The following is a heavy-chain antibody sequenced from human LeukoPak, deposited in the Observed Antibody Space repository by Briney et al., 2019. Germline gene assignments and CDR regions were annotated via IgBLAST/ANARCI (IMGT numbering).Heavy chain of an antibody. CDR3: ARDFPGDFWSGYYWTDYYGMDV. D-gene: IGHD3-3*01. CDR1: GFIVSTKY. J-gene: IGHJ6*02. CDR2: IYSGGTT. V-gene: IGHV3-66*01. Sequence: GGSLRLSCAVSGFIVSTKYMTWVRQVPGKGLEWVSVIYSGGTTYYADSVKGRFTISRDDSKNTLYLQMNSLRAEDTAVYYCARDFPGDFWSGYYWTDYYGMDVWGQGTTVTVSS.